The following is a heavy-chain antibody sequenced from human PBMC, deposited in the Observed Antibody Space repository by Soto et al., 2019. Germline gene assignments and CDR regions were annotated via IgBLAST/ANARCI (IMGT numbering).Heavy chain of an antibody. CDR2: IKSKTDGGTT. Sequence: PVGSLRLSCAASGFTFSTACMSWVRQAPGKGLEWVGRIKSKTDGGTTDYAAPVKGRLTISRDASKNTLYLQMNSLRTEETAVYYCTTDMVSGGDRDYWGQGPLVSV. V-gene: IGHV3-15*01. CDR1: GFTFSTAC. D-gene: IGHD2-15*01. J-gene: IGHJ4*02. CDR3: TTDMVSGGDRDY.